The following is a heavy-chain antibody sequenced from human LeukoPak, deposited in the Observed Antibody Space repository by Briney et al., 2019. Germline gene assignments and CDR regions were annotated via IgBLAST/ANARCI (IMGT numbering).Heavy chain of an antibody. Sequence: ASVKVSCKASGYTFTSYYMHWVRQAPGQGLEWMGIINPSGGSTSYAQKFQGRVTMTTDTSTSTAYMELRSLRSDDTAVYYCARESDYYYDSSGYRPNYYYYGMDVWGQGTTVTVSS. CDR1: GYTFTSYY. J-gene: IGHJ6*02. CDR3: ARESDYYYDSSGYRPNYYYYGMDV. D-gene: IGHD3-22*01. CDR2: INPSGGST. V-gene: IGHV1-46*01.